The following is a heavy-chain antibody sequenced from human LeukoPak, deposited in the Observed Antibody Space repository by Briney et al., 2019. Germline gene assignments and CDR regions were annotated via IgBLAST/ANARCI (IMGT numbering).Heavy chain of an antibody. Sequence: GASVKVSCKASGYTFTRCGITWVRQAPGQGLEWMGWISGYNGNTNYAQKLQGRVTMTTDTSTSTAYMELRSLRSDDTAVYYCARAIFPTSPQNYDFWSGYYWSYYYYMDVWGKGTTVTVSS. CDR3: ARAIFPTSPQNYDFWSGYYWSYYYYMDV. V-gene: IGHV1-18*01. D-gene: IGHD3-3*01. CDR2: ISGYNGNT. J-gene: IGHJ6*03. CDR1: GYTFTRCG.